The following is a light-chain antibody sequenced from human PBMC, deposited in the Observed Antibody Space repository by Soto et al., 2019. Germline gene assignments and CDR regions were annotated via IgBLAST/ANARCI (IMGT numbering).Light chain of an antibody. CDR2: GAS. CDR3: QQYGSSPLT. J-gene: IGKJ4*01. Sequence: EIVLTQSPGTLSLSPGERATLSCRASQSVSSSYLAWYQQKPGQAPRLLIYGASSRVTGIPDRFSGSGSGTDFTLTSGRLEPEDFAVYYCQQYGSSPLTFGGGTKVDIK. V-gene: IGKV3-20*01. CDR1: QSVSSSY.